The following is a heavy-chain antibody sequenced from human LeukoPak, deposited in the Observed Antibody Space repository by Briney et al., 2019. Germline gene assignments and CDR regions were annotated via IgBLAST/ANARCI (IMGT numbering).Heavy chain of an antibody. V-gene: IGHV3-66*02. CDR3: AKDRSMVGQFDY. D-gene: IGHD1-26*01. CDR2: IYSGGST. Sequence: GGSLRLSCAASGFTVSSNYMSWVRQAPGKGLEWVSVIYSGGSTYYADSVKGRFTISRDNSKNTLYLQMNSPRAEDTAVYYCAKDRSMVGQFDYWGQGTLVTVSS. J-gene: IGHJ4*02. CDR1: GFTVSSNY.